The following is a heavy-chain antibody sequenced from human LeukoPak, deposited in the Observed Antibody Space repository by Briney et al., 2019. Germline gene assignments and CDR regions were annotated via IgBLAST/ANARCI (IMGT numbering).Heavy chain of an antibody. J-gene: IGHJ4*02. V-gene: IGHV1-69*04. CDR2: IIPILGIA. Sequence: PVKVSCKASGGTFSSYAISWVRQAPGQGLEWMGRIIPILGIANYAQKFQGRVTITADKSTSTAYMELSSLRSEDTAVYYCAREANRITMVRGEIDYWGQGTLVTVSS. CDR3: AREANRITMVRGEIDY. D-gene: IGHD3-10*01. CDR1: GGTFSSYA.